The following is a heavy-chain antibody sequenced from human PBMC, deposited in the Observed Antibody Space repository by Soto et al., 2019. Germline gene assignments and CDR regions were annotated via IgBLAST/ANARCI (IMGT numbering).Heavy chain of an antibody. V-gene: IGHV4-59*01. J-gene: IGHJ3*02. CDR2: IYYSGGT. D-gene: IGHD5-12*01. Sequence: SETLSLTCTVSGGSISSYYWSWIRQPPGKGLEWIGYIYYSGGTNYNPSLKSRVTISVDTSKNQFSLKLSSVTAADTAVYYCARDGWLQRNAFDIWGQGTMVTVSS. CDR3: ARDGWLQRNAFDI. CDR1: GGSISSYY.